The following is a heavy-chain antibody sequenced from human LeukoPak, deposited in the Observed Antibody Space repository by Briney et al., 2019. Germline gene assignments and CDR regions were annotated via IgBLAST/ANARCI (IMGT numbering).Heavy chain of an antibody. Sequence: SVKVSCKASGGTFSSYAISWVRQAPGQGLEWMGRIIPIFGTANYAQKFQSRVTITTDESTSTAYMELSSLRSEDTAVYDCASQTTVTSYYFDYWGQGTLVTVSS. J-gene: IGHJ4*02. CDR1: GGTFSSYA. D-gene: IGHD4-17*01. CDR3: ASQTTVTSYYFDY. V-gene: IGHV1-69*05. CDR2: IIPIFGTA.